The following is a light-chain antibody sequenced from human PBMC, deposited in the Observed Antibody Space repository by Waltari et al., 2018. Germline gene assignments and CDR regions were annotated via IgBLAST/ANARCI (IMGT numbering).Light chain of an antibody. CDR2: AAS. V-gene: IGKV1-12*01. J-gene: IGKJ4*01. CDR3: QQANDFPPT. CDR1: QRIGSW. Sequence: DIQMTQSPSSVSASVGDRVSIACRASQRIGSWLAWYQQKPGKAPRLLIYAASSLQRGVPSRFSGSVSGADFTLTITSLQPEDVATYYCQQANDFPPTCGGGTKVEIK.